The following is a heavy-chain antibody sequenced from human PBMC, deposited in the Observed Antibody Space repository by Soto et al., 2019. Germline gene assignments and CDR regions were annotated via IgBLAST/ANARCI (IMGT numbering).Heavy chain of an antibody. J-gene: IGHJ4*02. V-gene: IGHV1-18*01. CDR3: ARDVAAAAEFDY. CDR1: GYTFTSYG. CDR2: ISGYNGNT. D-gene: IGHD6-25*01. Sequence: ASVKVSCKASGYTFTSYGITWVRQAPGQGLEWMGWISGYNGNTNYAQKLQGRVTMTRDTSTSTAYMELRSLRSDDTAVYYCARDVAAAAEFDYWGQGTLVTVSS.